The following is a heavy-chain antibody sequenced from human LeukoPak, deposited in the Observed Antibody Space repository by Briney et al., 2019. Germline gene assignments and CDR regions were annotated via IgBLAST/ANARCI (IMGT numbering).Heavy chain of an antibody. CDR1: GFTFSDSY. Sequence: GGSLRLSCAASGFTFSDSYMSWIRQAPGKGLEYISYISSSGSTIYYADSVKGRFTLSRDNAKNSLSLEMNSLRAEDTAVYYCARGKFSFDYWGQGTLVTVSS. CDR2: ISSSGSTI. J-gene: IGHJ4*02. V-gene: IGHV3-11*01. CDR3: ARGKFSFDY.